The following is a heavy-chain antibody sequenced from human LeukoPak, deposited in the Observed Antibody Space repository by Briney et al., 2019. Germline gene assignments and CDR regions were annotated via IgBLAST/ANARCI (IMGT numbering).Heavy chain of an antibody. D-gene: IGHD2-15*01. J-gene: IGHJ4*02. V-gene: IGHV3-33*06. CDR3: AKPPCGGGCYPEAYFDY. Sequence: PGRSLRLSCAASGFTFSSYGMHWVRQAPGKGLEWVAVIWYDGSNKYYADSVKGRFTISRDNSKNTLYLQMNSLRAEDTAVYYCAKPPCGGGCYPEAYFDYWGQGALVTVSS. CDR1: GFTFSSYG. CDR2: IWYDGSNK.